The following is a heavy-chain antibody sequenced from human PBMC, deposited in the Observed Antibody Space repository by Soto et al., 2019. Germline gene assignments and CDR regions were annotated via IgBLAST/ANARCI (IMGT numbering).Heavy chain of an antibody. V-gene: IGHV3-64*02. CDR2: ISSNGGST. CDR3: ARDRCTNGVCYLDY. CDR1: GFTFSSYA. D-gene: IGHD2-8*01. J-gene: IGHJ4*02. Sequence: GGSLRLSCAASGFTFSSYAMHWVRQAPGKGLEYVSAISSNGGSTYYADSVKGRFTISRDNSKNTLYLQMGSLRAEDMAVYYCARDRCTNGVCYLDYWGQGTLVTVSS.